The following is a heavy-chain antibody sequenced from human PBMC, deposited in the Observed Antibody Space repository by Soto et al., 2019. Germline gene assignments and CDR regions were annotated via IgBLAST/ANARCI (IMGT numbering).Heavy chain of an antibody. J-gene: IGHJ4*01. D-gene: IGHD3-9*01. CDR1: GFTFNSYG. Sequence: PWGSLRLSCAASGFTFNSYGMNWVRQAPGKGLEWVALIWYDGSNKYYADSVKGRFNISRDNSKNTLDLQLNSLRAEDTAVYYCARGDYNFEAYFGSWSHGARGTVSS. V-gene: IGHV3-33*01. CDR2: IWYDGSNK. CDR3: ARGDYNFEAYFGS.